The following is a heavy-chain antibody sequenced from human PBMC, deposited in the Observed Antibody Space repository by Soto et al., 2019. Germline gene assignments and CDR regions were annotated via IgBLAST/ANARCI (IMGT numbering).Heavy chain of an antibody. CDR3: ARDRIRTIFGVVDGMDV. D-gene: IGHD3-3*01. CDR2: IIPIFGTA. CDR1: GGTFSSYA. J-gene: IGHJ6*02. Sequence: SVKVSCKASGGTFSSYAISWVRQAPGQGLEWMGGIIPIFGTANYAQKFQGRVTITADESTSTACMELSSLRSEDTAVYYCARDRIRTIFGVVDGMDVWGQGTTVTVSS. V-gene: IGHV1-69*13.